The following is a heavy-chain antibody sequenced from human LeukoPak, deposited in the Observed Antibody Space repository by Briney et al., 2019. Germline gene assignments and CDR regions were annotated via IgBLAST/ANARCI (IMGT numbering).Heavy chain of an antibody. V-gene: IGHV4-61*02. CDR2: IYTSGST. CDR1: GGSISSGSYY. J-gene: IGHJ4*02. Sequence: SSETLSLTCTVSGGSISSGSYYWSWIRQPAGKGLEWIGRIYTSGSTNYNPSLKSRVTISVDTSKNQFSLKLSSVTAADTAVYYCARGAVGATIDYWGQGTLVTVSS. D-gene: IGHD1-26*01. CDR3: ARGAVGATIDY.